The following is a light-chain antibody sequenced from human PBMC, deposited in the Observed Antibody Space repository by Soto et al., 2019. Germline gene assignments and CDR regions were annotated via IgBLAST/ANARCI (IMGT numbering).Light chain of an antibody. CDR3: QHYGNSPPFT. CDR2: GAS. V-gene: IGKV3-20*01. J-gene: IGKJ2*01. CDR1: QSVSSSY. Sequence: EIVLTQSPGTLSLSPGERATLSCRASQSVSSSYLAWYQQKPGQAPRLLIYGASSRATGIPDVFSGSGSGTVFTLTISRLEPEDFAVYFCQHYGNSPPFTFGQGTKVEIK.